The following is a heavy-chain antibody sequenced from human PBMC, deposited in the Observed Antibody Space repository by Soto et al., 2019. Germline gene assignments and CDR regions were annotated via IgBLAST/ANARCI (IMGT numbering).Heavy chain of an antibody. CDR1: GLTFSNYA. D-gene: IGHD1-26*01. CDR3: AKSVGVATSLFDF. Sequence: GGSLRLSCVASGLTFSNYAMSWVRQAPGKGLEWFSSITGSGGDTYYIDSVKGRFSISRDNSKNMLFLQMYSLRAEDTAVYYCAKSVGVATSLFDFWGQGTLVTVSS. J-gene: IGHJ4*02. CDR2: ITGSGGDT. V-gene: IGHV3-23*01.